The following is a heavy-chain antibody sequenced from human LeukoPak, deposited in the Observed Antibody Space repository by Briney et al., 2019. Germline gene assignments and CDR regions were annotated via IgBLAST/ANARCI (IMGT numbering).Heavy chain of an antibody. D-gene: IGHD3-22*01. J-gene: IGHJ6*02. CDR2: IYYSGST. CDR1: GGSISSYY. CDR3: ARGSGYYDSSGYFPRVSYYYYYGMDV. Sequence: SETLSLTCTVSGGSISSYYWSWIRQPPGKGLEWIGYIYYSGSTNYNPSLKSRVTISVDTSKNQFSLKLSSVTAVDTAVYYCARGSGYYDSSGYFPRVSYYYYYGMDVWGQGTTVTVSS. V-gene: IGHV4-59*01.